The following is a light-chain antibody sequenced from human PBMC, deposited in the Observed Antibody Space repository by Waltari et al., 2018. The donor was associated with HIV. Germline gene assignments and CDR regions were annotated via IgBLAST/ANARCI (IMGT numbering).Light chain of an antibody. CDR1: SSDIVYYHH. V-gene: IGLV2-14*01. J-gene: IGLJ3*02. CDR2: EVS. CDR3: RSFTTTTKWV. Sequence: QSALTQPASVSGSPGQSITISCTGTSSDIVYYHHVSWYQQRPGKAPQLIIFEVSDRPSGVSSRFSGSKSGNTASLTISGLQVEDEGAYFCRSFTTTTKWVFGGGTKLSV.